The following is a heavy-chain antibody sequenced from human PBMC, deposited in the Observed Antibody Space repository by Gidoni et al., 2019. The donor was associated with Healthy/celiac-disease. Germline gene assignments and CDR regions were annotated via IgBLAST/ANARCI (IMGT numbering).Heavy chain of an antibody. CDR2: IYTSGST. Sequence: VQLQETRPGLVKPSQTLSLTCTVSCGSIISGSYYWRWSRQPAGKGLELIGRIYTSGSTNYNPSLKSRVTISVDTSKNQFSLKLSSVTAADTAVYSCARDTLFGGDDAFDIWGQGTMVTVSS. V-gene: IGHV4-61*02. CDR3: ARDTLFGGDDAFDI. CDR1: CGSIISGSYY. J-gene: IGHJ3*02. D-gene: IGHD2-21*02.